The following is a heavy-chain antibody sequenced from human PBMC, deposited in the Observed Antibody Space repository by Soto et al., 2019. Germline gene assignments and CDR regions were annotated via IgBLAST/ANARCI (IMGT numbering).Heavy chain of an antibody. CDR1: GYTFTSYG. D-gene: IGHD5-12*01. V-gene: IGHV1-18*01. CDR3: APRGGYDPDAFDI. Sequence: ASVKVSCKASGYTFTSYGISWVRQAPGQGLEWMGWISAYNGETIYAQKFQGRVTMTEDTSTDTAYMELSSLRSEDTAVYYCAPRGGYDPDAFDIWGQGTMVTVSS. CDR2: ISAYNGET. J-gene: IGHJ3*02.